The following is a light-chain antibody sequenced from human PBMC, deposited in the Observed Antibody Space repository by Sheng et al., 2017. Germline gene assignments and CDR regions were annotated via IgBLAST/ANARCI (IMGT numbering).Light chain of an antibody. J-gene: IGKJ1*01. V-gene: IGKV3-20*01. CDR1: QSVSTS. CDR3: QQYGSFPRT. Sequence: EVVLTQSPGTLSLSPGERAILSCRATQSVSTSLGWYQQKLGQAPRLLIYGTSSRTIGIPDRFNGGGSGTEFTLTISRLEPEDFAVYYCQQYGSFPRTFGRGDQGGNQT. CDR2: GTS.